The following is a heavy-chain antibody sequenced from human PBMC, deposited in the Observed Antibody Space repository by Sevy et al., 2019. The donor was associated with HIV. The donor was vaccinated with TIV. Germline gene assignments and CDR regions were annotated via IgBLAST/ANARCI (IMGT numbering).Heavy chain of an antibody. D-gene: IGHD6-19*01. V-gene: IGHV1-18*01. J-gene: IGHJ6*02. CDR2: ISAYNGNT. Sequence: ASVKVSCKASGYTFTSYGISWVRQAPGQGLEWMGWISAYNGNTNYAQKLQGRVTTTTDTSTSTAYMELRSLRSDDTAVYYCARDRAVAGLNYYYYGMDVWGQWTTVTVSS. CDR3: ARDRAVAGLNYYYYGMDV. CDR1: GYTFTSYG.